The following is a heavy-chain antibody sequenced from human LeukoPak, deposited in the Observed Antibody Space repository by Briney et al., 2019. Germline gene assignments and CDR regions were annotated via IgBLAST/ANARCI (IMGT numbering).Heavy chain of an antibody. CDR1: GFTFSSYW. V-gene: IGHV3-7*01. D-gene: IGHD6-19*01. J-gene: IGHJ4*02. CDR2: IKQDGNEK. Sequence: GGSLRLSCAASGFTFSSYWMSWVRQAPGKGLEWVANIKQDGNEKYYVDSVKGRFTISRDNAKNSLYLQMNSLRAEDTAVYYCARDSVVVSGTETYFDYWGQGTLVTVSS. CDR3: ARDSVVVSGTETYFDY.